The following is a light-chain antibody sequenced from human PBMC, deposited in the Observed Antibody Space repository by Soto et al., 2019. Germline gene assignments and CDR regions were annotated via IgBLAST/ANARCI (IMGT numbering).Light chain of an antibody. CDR2: DVS. V-gene: IGLV2-14*01. CDR3: SSYTSSSTLVV. J-gene: IGLJ2*01. CDR1: SSDVGGYNY. Sequence: QSALTQPASVSGSPGQSITISCTGTSSDVGGYNYVSWYQQHPGKAPKLMIYDVSHRPSGASNRFSGAKPGNTASLTISGLQAEDEADYYCSSYTSSSTLVVFGGGTKLTVL.